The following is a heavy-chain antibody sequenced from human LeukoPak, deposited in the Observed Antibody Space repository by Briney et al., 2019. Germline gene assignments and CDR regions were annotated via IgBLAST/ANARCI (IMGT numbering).Heavy chain of an antibody. Sequence: PGGSLRLSCAASGFTFSSYDMHWVRQATGKGLEWVSAIGTGGDTYYPGSVKGRFTISRENAKNSLYLQMNSLRAGDTAVYYCAKVWGRGVITPDAFDIWGQGTMVTVSS. J-gene: IGHJ3*02. CDR3: AKVWGRGVITPDAFDI. CDR2: IGTGGDT. V-gene: IGHV3-13*01. D-gene: IGHD3-10*01. CDR1: GFTFSSYD.